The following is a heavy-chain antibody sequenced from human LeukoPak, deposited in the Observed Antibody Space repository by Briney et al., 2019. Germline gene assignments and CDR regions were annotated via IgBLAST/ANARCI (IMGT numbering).Heavy chain of an antibody. Sequence: PSETLSLTCTVSGGSISSSTYYWGWIRQPPGKGLEWIGEINHSGSTNYNPSLKSRVTISVDTSKNQFSLKLSSVTAADTAVYYCARLDVVVPAAAFDYWGQGTLVTVSS. CDR3: ARLDVVVPAAAFDY. CDR1: GGSISSSTYY. CDR2: INHSGST. V-gene: IGHV4-39*07. D-gene: IGHD2-2*01. J-gene: IGHJ4*02.